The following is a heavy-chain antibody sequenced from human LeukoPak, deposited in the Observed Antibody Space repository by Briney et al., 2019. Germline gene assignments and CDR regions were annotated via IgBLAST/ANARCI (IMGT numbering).Heavy chain of an antibody. V-gene: IGHV1-2*02. CDR1: GYTFTGYY. CDR2: INPNSGGT. D-gene: IGHD6-6*01. CDR3: ARGSSSSGGAFDY. Sequence: ASVKVSCKASGYTFTGYYIHWMRQAPGQGLEWMAWINPNSGGTHYAQKFQGRVTMTRDTSISTAHMELSRLRSDDTAVYYCARGSSSSGGAFDYWGQGTLVTVSS. J-gene: IGHJ4*02.